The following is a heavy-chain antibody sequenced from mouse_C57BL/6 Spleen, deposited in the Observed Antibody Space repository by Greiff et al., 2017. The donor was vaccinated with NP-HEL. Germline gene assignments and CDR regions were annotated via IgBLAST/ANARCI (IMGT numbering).Heavy chain of an antibody. Sequence: QVQLQQPGAELVKAGASVKLSCKASGYTFTSYWMHWVKQRPGQGLEWIGMIHPNSGSTNYNEKFKSKATLTVDKSSSTAYMQLSSLTSEDSAVYYCAPYDYDVAYWGQGTLVTVSA. CDR1: GYTFTSYW. V-gene: IGHV1-64*01. CDR3: APYDYDVAY. CDR2: IHPNSGST. J-gene: IGHJ3*01. D-gene: IGHD2-4*01.